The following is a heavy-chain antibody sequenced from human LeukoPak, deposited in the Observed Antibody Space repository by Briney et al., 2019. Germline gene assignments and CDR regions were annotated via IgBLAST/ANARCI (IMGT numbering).Heavy chain of an antibody. Sequence: NTSETLSLTCAVSGGSISSGGYSWSWIRQPPGKGLEWIGYIYHSGSTYYNPSLKSRVTISVDRSKNQFSLKLSSVTAADTAVYYCARLNTAYYYDSSGYLHWFDPWGQGTLVTVSS. CDR1: GGSISSGGYS. CDR2: IYHSGST. CDR3: ARLNTAYYYDSSGYLHWFDP. V-gene: IGHV4-30-2*01. J-gene: IGHJ5*02. D-gene: IGHD3-22*01.